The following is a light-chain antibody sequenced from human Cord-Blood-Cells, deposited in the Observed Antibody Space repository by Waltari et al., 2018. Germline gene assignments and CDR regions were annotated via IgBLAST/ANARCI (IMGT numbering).Light chain of an antibody. CDR2: YAS. CDR1: QGISSY. V-gene: IGKV1D-43*01. Sequence: AIRMTQSPFSLSASVGDRVTITCWASQGISSYLAWYQQKPAKAPKLFIYYASSLQSGVTSRFSGSGSGTDYTLTISSLQPEDFATYYCQQYYSTPPWTFGQGTKVEIK. J-gene: IGKJ1*01. CDR3: QQYYSTPPWT.